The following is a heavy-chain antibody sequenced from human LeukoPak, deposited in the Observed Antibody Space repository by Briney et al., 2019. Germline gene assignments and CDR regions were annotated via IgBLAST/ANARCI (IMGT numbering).Heavy chain of an antibody. Sequence: KPSETLSLTCAVYGGSFSGYYWSWIRQPPGKGLEWIGEINHSGSTNYNPSLKSRVTISVDTSKNQFSLKLSSVTAADTAVYYCARGKTTVTTLRAIFDYWGQGTLVTVSS. CDR1: GGSFSGYY. J-gene: IGHJ4*02. D-gene: IGHD4-11*01. CDR2: INHSGST. CDR3: ARGKTTVTTLRAIFDY. V-gene: IGHV4-34*01.